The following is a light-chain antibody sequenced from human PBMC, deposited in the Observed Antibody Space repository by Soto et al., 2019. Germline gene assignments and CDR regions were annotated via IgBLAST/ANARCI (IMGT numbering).Light chain of an antibody. CDR2: EAS. V-gene: IGLV2-23*01. CDR3: CAYAGTGTFYV. Sequence: QSVLTQPASVSESPGQSITISCTGTSNGIGNDNFVSWYQQHPGKAPKLLIYEASERPSGVSNRFSGSKSGYTASLTISGLQAEDEADYYCCAYAGTGTFYVFGPGTRSPS. J-gene: IGLJ1*01. CDR1: SNGIGNDNF.